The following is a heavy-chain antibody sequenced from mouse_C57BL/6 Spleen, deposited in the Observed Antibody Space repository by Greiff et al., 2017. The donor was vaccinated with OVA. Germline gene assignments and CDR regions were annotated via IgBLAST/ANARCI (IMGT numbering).Heavy chain of an antibody. D-gene: IGHD2-1*01. CDR2: INPNNGGT. CDR1: GYTFTDYN. CDR3: ARRGTDGNYPAWFAY. Sequence: VQLKESGPELVKPGASVKIPCKASGYTFTDYNMDWVKQSHGKSLEWIGDINPNNGGTIYNQKFKGKATLTVDKSSSTAYMELRSLTSEDTAVYYCARRGTDGNYPAWFAYWGQGTLVTVSA. V-gene: IGHV1-18*01. J-gene: IGHJ3*01.